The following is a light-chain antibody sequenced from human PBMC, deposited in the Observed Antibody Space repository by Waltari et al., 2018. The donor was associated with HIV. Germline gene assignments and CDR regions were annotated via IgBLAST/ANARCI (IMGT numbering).Light chain of an antibody. CDR1: DIDMGTHNP. Sequence: QSALTQPAPVSGNAGQSVTITCTGTDIDMGTHNPLSWFQHHPGKAPKLLIYDVSKRPSGVSSRFSGSKSGYFASLTISGLLTEDESSYYCLTYVSKTSTWQFGGGTYLTV. CDR3: LTYVSKTSTWQ. J-gene: IGLJ3*02. V-gene: IGLV2-23*02. CDR2: DVS.